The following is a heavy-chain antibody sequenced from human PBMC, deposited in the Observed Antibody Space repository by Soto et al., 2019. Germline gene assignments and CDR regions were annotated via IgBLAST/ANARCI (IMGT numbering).Heavy chain of an antibody. CDR1: GFTVSSNY. J-gene: IGHJ4*02. CDR2: IYSGGST. V-gene: IGHV3-66*01. CDR3: ARGQYCSGGSCYRGAPFDY. D-gene: IGHD2-15*01. Sequence: PGGSLRLSCAASGFTVSSNYMSWVRQAPGKGLEWVSVIYSGGSTYYADSVKGRFTISRDNSKNTLYLQMNSLRAEDTAVYYCARGQYCSGGSCYRGAPFDYWGQGTLVTVSS.